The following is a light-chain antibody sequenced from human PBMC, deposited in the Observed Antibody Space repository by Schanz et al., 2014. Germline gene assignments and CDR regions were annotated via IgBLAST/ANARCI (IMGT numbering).Light chain of an antibody. CDR3: ISYTTSGTWV. CDR2: EVS. V-gene: IGLV2-8*01. CDR1: SSDVGGYNF. Sequence: QSVLTQPPFASGSPGQSVTISCTGTSSDVGGYNFVSWYQQHPGKAPKLMIYEVSKRPSGVPDRFSGSKSGNTASLTVSGLQAEDESDYYCISYTTSGTWVFGGGTKLTVL. J-gene: IGLJ3*02.